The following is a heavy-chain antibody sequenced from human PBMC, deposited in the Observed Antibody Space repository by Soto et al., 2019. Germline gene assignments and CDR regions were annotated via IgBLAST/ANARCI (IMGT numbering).Heavy chain of an antibody. CDR1: GGSISSGGYY. CDR2: IYYSGST. Sequence: SETLSLTCTVSGGSISSGGYYWSWIRQHPGKGLEWIGYIYYSGSTYYNPSLKSRVTISVDTSKNQFSLKLSSVTAADTAVYYCAREVPIRPYYFDYWGQGTLVTVSS. CDR3: AREVPIRPYYFDY. V-gene: IGHV4-31*03. J-gene: IGHJ4*02.